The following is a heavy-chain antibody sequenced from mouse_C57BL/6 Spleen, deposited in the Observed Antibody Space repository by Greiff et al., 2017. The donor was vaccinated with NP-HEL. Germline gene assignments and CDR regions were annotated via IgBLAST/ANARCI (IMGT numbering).Heavy chain of an antibody. Sequence: EVQGVESGGGLVQPGGSMKLSCVASGFTFSNYWMNWVRQSPEKGLEWVAQIRLKSDNYATHYAESVKGRFTISRDDSKSSVYLQMNNLRAEDTGIYYCTGVYGVFYYAMDYWGQGTSVTVSS. J-gene: IGHJ4*01. D-gene: IGHD1-1*02. CDR1: GFTFSNYW. CDR2: IRLKSDNYAT. V-gene: IGHV6-3*01. CDR3: TGVYGVFYYAMDY.